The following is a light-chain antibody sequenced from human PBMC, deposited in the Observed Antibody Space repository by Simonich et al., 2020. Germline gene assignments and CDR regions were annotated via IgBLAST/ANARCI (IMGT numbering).Light chain of an antibody. CDR1: SRDVGGYNY. CDR3: SSYTSSSTVV. V-gene: IGLV2-14*01. CDR2: DGS. J-gene: IGLJ2*01. Sequence: QSALTQPASVSGSPGQSITISCTGTSRDVGGYNYVSWYQQHPGKAPKLMLYDGSKRPSGVSNRFSGSKSGNTASLTISGLQAEDEADYYCSSYTSSSTVVFGGGTKLTVL.